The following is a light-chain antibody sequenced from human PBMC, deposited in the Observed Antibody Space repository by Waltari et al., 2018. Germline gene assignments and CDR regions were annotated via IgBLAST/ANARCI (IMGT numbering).Light chain of an antibody. CDR1: QDISFY. CDR3: QQYNNLPSVA. CDR2: ESS. V-gene: IGKV1-33*01. Sequence: DIQMTKSPSSLSATVGDRVTITCKASQDISFYLNWYQQKPGKAPTLLISESSNLATGVPSRFSGSRSGTHFTFTISSLQPEDVASYYCQQYNNLPSVAFGGGTKVGIK. J-gene: IGKJ4*01.